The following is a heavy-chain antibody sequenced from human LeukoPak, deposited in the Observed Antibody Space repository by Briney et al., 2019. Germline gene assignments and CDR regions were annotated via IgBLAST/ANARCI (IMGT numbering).Heavy chain of an antibody. V-gene: IGHV3-11*01. Sequence: GGSLRLSCAASGFTFSSYAMSWIRQAPGKGLEWVSYISSSGSTIYYADSVKGRFTISRDNAKNSLYLQMNSLRAEDTAVYYCARDSHYDSSGYSLYWGQGTLVTVSS. D-gene: IGHD3-22*01. CDR2: ISSSGSTI. J-gene: IGHJ4*02. CDR3: ARDSHYDSSGYSLY. CDR1: GFTFSSYA.